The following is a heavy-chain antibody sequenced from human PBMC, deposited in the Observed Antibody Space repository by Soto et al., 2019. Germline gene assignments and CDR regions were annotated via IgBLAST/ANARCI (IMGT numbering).Heavy chain of an antibody. Sequence: QVQLQQWGAGLLKPSETLSLTCAVYGGSFSGYYWSWIRQTPGKGLEWLGEINHSGSTNYNPSLKSRDTTSVDTTKDQFSLKLSSAAAADTAVYYCARAIARGLVVPADLVRFDPWGQGTMVTVSS. CDR1: GGSFSGYY. J-gene: IGHJ5*02. CDR3: ARAIARGLVVPADLVRFDP. V-gene: IGHV4-34*01. CDR2: INHSGST. D-gene: IGHD2-2*01.